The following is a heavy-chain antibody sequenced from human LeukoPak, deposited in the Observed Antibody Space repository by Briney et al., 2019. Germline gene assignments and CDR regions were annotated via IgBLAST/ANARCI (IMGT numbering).Heavy chain of an antibody. Sequence: PSETLSLTCAVSVGSISSGNWWTWVRQSPGKGLEWIGEIYHNGTHNYNPSLKSRVTISADTFKNHFSQKLTSVTAADTAVYYCATAPILRGEGGEHYKYGMDVWGQGTTVIVSS. CDR2: IYHNGTH. V-gene: IGHV4-4*02. CDR3: ATAPILRGEGGEHYKYGMDV. CDR1: VGSISSGNW. J-gene: IGHJ6*02. D-gene: IGHD2-2*02.